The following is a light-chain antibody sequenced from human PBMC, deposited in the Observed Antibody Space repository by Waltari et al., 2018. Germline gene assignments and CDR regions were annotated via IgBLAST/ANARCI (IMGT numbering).Light chain of an antibody. J-gene: IGKJ2*01. V-gene: IGKV4-1*01. CDR2: RAS. CDR1: QSVLYSTNNKNY. Sequence: DIVMTQSPDSLAVSLGERATIHCKSSQSVLYSTNNKNYLAWYQQKPGQPPKRLISRASTRGSGVPDRLSGSGSGTDFTLTISSLQDEDVAVYYCQEYYSTPLTFGQGTKLEIK. CDR3: QEYYSTPLT.